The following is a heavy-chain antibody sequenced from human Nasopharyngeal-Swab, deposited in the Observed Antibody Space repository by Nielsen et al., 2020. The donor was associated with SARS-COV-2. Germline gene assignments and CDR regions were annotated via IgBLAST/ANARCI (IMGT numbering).Heavy chain of an antibody. J-gene: IGHJ4*02. CDR3: ARVGWWFHYYFDY. CDR2: IKQDGSEK. Sequence: GGSLRLSCAASGFTFSSYAMTWVRQAPGKGLEWVANIKQDGSEKYYVDSVKGRFTISRDNAKNSLYLQMNSLRAEDTAVYYCARVGWWFHYYFDYWGKGTLATVSS. CDR1: GFTFSSYA. D-gene: IGHD2-15*01. V-gene: IGHV3-7*01.